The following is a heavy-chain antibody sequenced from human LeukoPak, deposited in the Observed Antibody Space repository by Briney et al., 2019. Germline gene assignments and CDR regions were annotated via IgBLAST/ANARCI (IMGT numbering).Heavy chain of an antibody. Sequence: RASVKVSCKASGGTFSSYAISWVRQAPGQGLEWMGGIIPIFGTANYAQKFQGRVTITADESTSTAYMELSSLRSEDTAVYYCARDAWPRGGHYYYYMDVWGRGTTVTVSS. J-gene: IGHJ6*03. CDR3: ARDAWPRGGHYYYYMDV. CDR1: GGTFSSYA. D-gene: IGHD3-10*01. CDR2: IIPIFGTA. V-gene: IGHV1-69*13.